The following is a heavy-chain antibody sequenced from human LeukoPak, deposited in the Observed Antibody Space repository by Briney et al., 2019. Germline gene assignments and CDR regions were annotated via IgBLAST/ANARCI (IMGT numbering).Heavy chain of an antibody. CDR2: ISWNSDSI. D-gene: IGHD2-21*02. CDR3: AKEVDCPSDCLFFHS. CDR1: GFIFDDYA. Sequence: GGSLRLSCAASGFIFDDYAMHWVRQAPGKGLEWVSGISWNSDSIDYANSVKGRFTISRDNSRNSVFLQMNSLRPEDTALYHCAKEVDCPSDCLFFHSWGQGTLVTVSS. V-gene: IGHV3-9*01. J-gene: IGHJ4*02.